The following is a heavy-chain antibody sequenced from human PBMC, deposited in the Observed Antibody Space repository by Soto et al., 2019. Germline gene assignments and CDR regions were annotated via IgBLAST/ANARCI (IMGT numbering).Heavy chain of an antibody. V-gene: IGHV3-30*18. J-gene: IGHJ4*02. CDR2: ISYDGSNK. D-gene: IGHD3-22*01. Sequence: HPGGSLRLSCAASGFTFSSYGMHWVRQAPGKGLEWVAVISYDGSNKYYADSVKGRFTISRDNSKNTLYLQMNSLRAEDTAVYYCAKGDYYDSSGYAYWGQGTLVTVSS. CDR3: AKGDYYDSSGYAY. CDR1: GFTFSSYG.